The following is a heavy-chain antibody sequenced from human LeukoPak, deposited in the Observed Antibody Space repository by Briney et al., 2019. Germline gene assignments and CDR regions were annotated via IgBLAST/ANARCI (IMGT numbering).Heavy chain of an antibody. J-gene: IGHJ4*02. D-gene: IGHD3-3*01. CDR2: IGYNSRTL. V-gene: IGHV3-9*01. CDR1: GYSISSGYY. Sequence: LSLTCTVSGYSISSGYYWGWIRQPPGKGLEWVSGIGYNSRTLGYVDSVKGRFTISRDNARKSVYLQMNSLRPEDTALYYCAKDDHGNYGTIGYWGQGTVVTVSS. CDR3: AKDDHGNYGTIGY.